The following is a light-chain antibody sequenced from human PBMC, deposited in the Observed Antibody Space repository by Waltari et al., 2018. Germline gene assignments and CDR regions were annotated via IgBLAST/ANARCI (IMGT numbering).Light chain of an antibody. Sequence: EIVLTQSPGTLSLSPGDRAALSCRASQSVTSKNLAWYQQKPGQAPRVLIYGASTRAAGIPDRFSGSESGTDFTLTISRLEPEDFAVYFCQQYGSSPWTFGQGTKVEI. V-gene: IGKV3-20*01. CDR3: QQYGSSPWT. CDR2: GAS. J-gene: IGKJ1*01. CDR1: QSVTSKN.